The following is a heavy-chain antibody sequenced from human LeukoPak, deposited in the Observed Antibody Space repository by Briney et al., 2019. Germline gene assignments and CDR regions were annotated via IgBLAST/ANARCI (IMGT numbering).Heavy chain of an antibody. D-gene: IGHD3-16*01. V-gene: IGHV3-7*01. CDR2: IKEDGSEK. CDR1: GFTFSTHW. J-gene: IGHJ4*02. CDR3: VRDYVWGTYEPDY. Sequence: PGGSLRLSCAASGFTFSTHWMSWFRQAPGKGLEWVGNIKEDGSEKYYVDSVKGRFTISRDNAKNSLYLQMNSLRAEDTAVYYCVRDYVWGTYEPDYRGQGSLVTVSS.